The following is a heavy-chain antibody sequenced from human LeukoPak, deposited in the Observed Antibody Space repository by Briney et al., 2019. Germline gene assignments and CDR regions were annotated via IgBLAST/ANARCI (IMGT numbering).Heavy chain of an antibody. V-gene: IGHV3-33*01. D-gene: IGHD2-2*01. CDR3: ARAEVPAAIKSGAFDI. CDR1: GFTFSSYV. Sequence: GGSLRLSCAASGFTFSSYVMHWVRQAPGKGLEWVAVIWNDGINKYYADSVKGRFTISRDNSKNPLYLQMTSLRAEDTAVYYCARAEVPAAIKSGAFDIWGQGIMVTVSS. J-gene: IGHJ3*02. CDR2: IWNDGINK.